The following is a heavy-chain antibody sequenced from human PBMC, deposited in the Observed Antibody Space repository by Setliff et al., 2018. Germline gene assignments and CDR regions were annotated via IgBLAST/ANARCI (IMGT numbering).Heavy chain of an antibody. CDR1: GGSISSSSYY. Sequence: SETLSLPCTVSGGSISSSSYYWGWIRQPPGKGLEWIGSIYYSGSTYYNPSLKSRVTISVDTSKNQFSLKLSSVTAADTAVYYCARGDSSGYFLEIVHDGCDIWGQGTMFTVSS. CDR2: IYYSGST. CDR3: ARGDSSGYFLEIVHDGCDI. J-gene: IGHJ3*02. D-gene: IGHD3-22*01. V-gene: IGHV4-39*07.